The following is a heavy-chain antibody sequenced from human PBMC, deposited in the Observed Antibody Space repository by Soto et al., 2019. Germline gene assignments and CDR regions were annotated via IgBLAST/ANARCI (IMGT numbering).Heavy chain of an antibody. V-gene: IGHV1-46*01. CDR3: ARAWEFSY. CDR1: GYSFSSYY. Sequence: GASVKVSCKASGYSFSSYYMHWVRQAPGQGLEWMGVINPSGDSINYAQKFQGRVTMTKDTYTSTLFMEVSSLRSEDTAVYFCARAWEFSYWCPSLLV. D-gene: IGHD3-10*01. CDR2: INPSGDSI. J-gene: IGHJ1*01.